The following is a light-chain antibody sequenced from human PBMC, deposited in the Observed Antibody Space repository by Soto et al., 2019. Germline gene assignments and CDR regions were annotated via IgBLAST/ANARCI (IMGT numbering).Light chain of an antibody. CDR3: GADHGGGSNFVYV. J-gene: IGLJ1*01. CDR2: VGTGGIVG. V-gene: IGLV9-49*01. CDR1: SGYSNYK. Sequence: QLVLTQPPSASASPGASVTLTCTLSSGYSNYKVDWYQQRPGKGPRFVMRVGTGGIVGSKGDGIPDRFSVLGSGLNRYLTINNIQEEDESDYYCGADHGGGSNFVYVFGTGTKVTVL.